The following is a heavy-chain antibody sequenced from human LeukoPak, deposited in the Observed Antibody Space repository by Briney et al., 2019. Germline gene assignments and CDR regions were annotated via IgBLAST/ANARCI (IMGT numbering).Heavy chain of an antibody. CDR3: ARVPITMVRGAPGINWFDP. V-gene: IGHV1-18*01. Sequence: ASVKVSCKASGYTFTSYGISWVRQAPGQGLEWMGWISAYNGNTNYAQKLQGRVTMTTDTSTSTAYMELRSLRSDDTAVYYCARVPITMVRGAPGINWFDPWGQETLVTVSS. J-gene: IGHJ5*02. CDR2: ISAYNGNT. CDR1: GYTFTSYG. D-gene: IGHD3-10*01.